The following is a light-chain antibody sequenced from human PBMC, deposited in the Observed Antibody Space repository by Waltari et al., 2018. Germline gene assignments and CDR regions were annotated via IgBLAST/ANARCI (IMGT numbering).Light chain of an antibody. Sequence: DIQMTQSPSTVSASVGDRVTITCRSSQTTNRWLAWYQQKPWKAPKLLIYRSSILESGVPASFSGSGSRTQFTLTISSLQPDDFATYYCQQYISYSLTFGQGTKVEIK. CDR1: QTTNRW. CDR3: QQYISYSLT. CDR2: RSS. V-gene: IGKV1-5*03. J-gene: IGKJ1*01.